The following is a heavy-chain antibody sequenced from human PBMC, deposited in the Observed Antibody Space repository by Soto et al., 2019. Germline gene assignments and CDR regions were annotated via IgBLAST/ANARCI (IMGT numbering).Heavy chain of an antibody. CDR2: IYYRGST. Sequence: SETLALTCTVSGGSISGYYWSWIRQAPGKGLEYIGYIYYRGSTNYNPSLKSRVTMSVDTSRNQFSLKVNSVTAADTAVYYCARQQLLPFYYSLDVWGQGTTVTVSS. CDR3: ARQQLLPFYYSLDV. J-gene: IGHJ6*02. V-gene: IGHV4-59*01. CDR1: GGSISGYY. D-gene: IGHD6-13*01.